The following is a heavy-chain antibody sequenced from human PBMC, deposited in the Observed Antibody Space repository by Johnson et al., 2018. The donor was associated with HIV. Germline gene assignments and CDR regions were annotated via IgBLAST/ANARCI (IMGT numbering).Heavy chain of an antibody. CDR1: GFTFSRYA. CDR3: ARGGYCNSASCYRGNAFDI. D-gene: IGHD2-2*01. V-gene: IGHV3-30-3*01. CDR2: ISYDGSNK. J-gene: IGHJ3*02. Sequence: QVQLVESGGGVVQPGRSPRLSCAASGFTFSRYAMHWVRQAPGKGLEWVAVISYDGSNKYYADSVKGPFTISRDNSKNTLDLQMNSLRAEDTALYYCARGGYCNSASCYRGNAFDIWGQGTMVTVSS.